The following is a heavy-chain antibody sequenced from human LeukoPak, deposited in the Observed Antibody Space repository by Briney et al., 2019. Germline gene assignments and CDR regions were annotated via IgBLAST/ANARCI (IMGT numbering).Heavy chain of an antibody. CDR1: GFTFSSYT. D-gene: IGHD2-15*01. J-gene: IGHJ4*02. CDR3: ARIHTQSGYCSGGSCYPFDY. Sequence: PGGSLRLSCAASGFTFSSYTMNWVRQAPGKGLEWVSSISSSSSYIYYADSVKGRFTISRDNAKNSLYLQMNSLRAEDTAVYYCARIHTQSGYCSGGSCYPFDYWGQGALVTVSS. CDR2: ISSSSSYI. V-gene: IGHV3-21*01.